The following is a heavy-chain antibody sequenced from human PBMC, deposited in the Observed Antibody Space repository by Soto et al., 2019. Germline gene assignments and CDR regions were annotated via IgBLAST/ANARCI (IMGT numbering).Heavy chain of an antibody. J-gene: IGHJ4*02. Sequence: PGGSLRLSCAASLFTFSSYAMIWVRQAPGKGLEWVSTISGSDGRTYSTDSVKGRFTISRDNSRNTAYLQMNSLRVEDTAVYYCAKGVSQYTPLALFDYWGRGTLVTVSS. CDR3: AKGVSQYTPLALFDY. CDR1: LFTFSSYA. D-gene: IGHD5-18*01. V-gene: IGHV3-23*01. CDR2: ISGSDGRT.